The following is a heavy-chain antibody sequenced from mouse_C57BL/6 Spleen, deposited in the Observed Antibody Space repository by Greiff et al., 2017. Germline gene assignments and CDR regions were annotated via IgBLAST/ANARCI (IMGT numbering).Heavy chain of an antibody. CDR1: GYAFSSYW. CDR2: IYPGDGDT. D-gene: IGHD4-1*01. V-gene: IGHV1-80*01. CDR3: ARWGDWDDAMDY. Sequence: VKLQESGAELVKPGASVKISCKASGYAFSSYWMNWVKQRPGKGLEWIGQIYPGDGDTNYNGKFKGKATLTADKSSSTAYMQLSSLTSEDSAVYFCARWGDWDDAMDYWGQGTSVTVSS. J-gene: IGHJ4*01.